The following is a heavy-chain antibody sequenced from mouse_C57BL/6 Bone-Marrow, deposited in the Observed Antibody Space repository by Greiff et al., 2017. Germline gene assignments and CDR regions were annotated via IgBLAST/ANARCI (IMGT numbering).Heavy chain of an antibody. CDR1: GYTFTSYW. J-gene: IGHJ4*01. CDR2: IHPNSGST. V-gene: IGHV1-64*01. CDR3: HYYGSSPYYAMDY. Sequence: VQLQQPGAELVKPGASVKLSCKASGYTFTSYWMHWVKQRPGQGLEWIGMIHPNSGSTNYNEKFKSKATLTVDKSSSTAYMQLSSLTSEDSAVYYCHYYGSSPYYAMDYWGQGTSVTVSS. D-gene: IGHD1-1*01.